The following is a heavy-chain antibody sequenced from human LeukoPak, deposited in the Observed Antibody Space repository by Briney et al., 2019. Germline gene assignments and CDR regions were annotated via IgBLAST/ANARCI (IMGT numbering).Heavy chain of an antibody. J-gene: IGHJ4*02. D-gene: IGHD6-19*01. CDR2: IYYSGTT. V-gene: IGHV4-59*01. Sequence: PSETLSLTCSASGGSISSYYWSWIRQPPGKGLEWIGYIYYSGTTNYNPSLKSRVTISVDTSKNQFSLKLNSVTAADTAVYYCARGTSSGWYGFDSWGQGTLVTVSS. CDR3: ARGTSSGWYGFDS. CDR1: GGSISSYY.